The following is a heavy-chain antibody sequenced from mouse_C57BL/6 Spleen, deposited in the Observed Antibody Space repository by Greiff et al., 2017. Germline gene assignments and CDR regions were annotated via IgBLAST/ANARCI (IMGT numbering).Heavy chain of an antibody. D-gene: IGHD4-1*01. CDR1: GFTFSDYG. J-gene: IGHJ2*01. Sequence: EVNVVESGGGLVKPGGSLKLSCAASGFTFSDYGMHWVRQAPEKGLEWVAYISSGSSTIYYADTVKGRFTISRDNAKNTLFLQMTSLRSEDTAMYYCAMGGLTGCDYWGQGTTLTVSS. V-gene: IGHV5-17*01. CDR3: AMGGLTGCDY. CDR2: ISSGSSTI.